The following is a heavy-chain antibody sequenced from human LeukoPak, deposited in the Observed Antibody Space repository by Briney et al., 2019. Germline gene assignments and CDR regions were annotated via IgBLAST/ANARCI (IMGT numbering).Heavy chain of an antibody. CDR3: AKVRGYSSGYYLDY. D-gene: IGHD5-18*01. V-gene: IGHV3-23*01. J-gene: IGHJ4*02. Sequence: GSLRLSCAASGFTFSSYAMSWVRQAPGKGLEWVSGISGSGGNTYYADFVKGRFTISRDNSKNTLYLQMNSLRAEDTAVYYCAKVRGYSSGYYLDYWGQGTLVTVSS. CDR2: ISGSGGNT. CDR1: GFTFSSYA.